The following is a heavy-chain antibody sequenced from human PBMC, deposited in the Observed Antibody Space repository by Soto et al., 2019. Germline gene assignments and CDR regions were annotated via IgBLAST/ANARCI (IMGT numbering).Heavy chain of an antibody. CDR2: ISAYNGNT. V-gene: IGHV1-18*04. CDR1: GYTVTSYG. J-gene: IGHJ6*02. D-gene: IGHD2-8*01. Sequence: ASVKVSCKASGYTVTSYGISWVRQAPGQGLEWMGWISAYNGNTNYAQKLQGRVTMTTDTSTSTAYMELRSLRSDDTAVYYCARGRRDIVLMVYANYYGMEVLGQGTTVNVSS. CDR3: ARGRRDIVLMVYANYYGMEV.